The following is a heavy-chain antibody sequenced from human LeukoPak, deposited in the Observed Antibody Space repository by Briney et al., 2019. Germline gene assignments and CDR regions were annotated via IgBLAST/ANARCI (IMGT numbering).Heavy chain of an antibody. V-gene: IGHV3-30*04. Sequence: GGSLRLSCAASGFTFSSYAMHWVRQAPGKGLEWVAVISYDGSNKYYADSVKGRFTISRDNSKNTLYLQMNSLRAEDTAVYYCAKVAVAGGEIDYWGQGTLVTVSS. D-gene: IGHD6-19*01. CDR3: AKVAVAGGEIDY. J-gene: IGHJ4*02. CDR2: ISYDGSNK. CDR1: GFTFSSYA.